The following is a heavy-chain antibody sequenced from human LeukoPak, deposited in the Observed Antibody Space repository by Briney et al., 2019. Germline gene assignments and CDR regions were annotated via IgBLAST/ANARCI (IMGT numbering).Heavy chain of an antibody. CDR3: AANTPRVVREDAFDI. CDR2: IVVGSGNT. D-gene: IGHD2-21*01. V-gene: IGHV1-58*02. J-gene: IGHJ3*02. CDR1: GFTFTSSA. Sequence: SVKVSCKASGFTFTSSAMQWVRQARGQRLEWIGWIVVGSGNTNYAQKFQERITITRDMSTSTAYMELSSLRSEDTAVYYCAANTPRVVREDAFDIWGQGTIVTVSS.